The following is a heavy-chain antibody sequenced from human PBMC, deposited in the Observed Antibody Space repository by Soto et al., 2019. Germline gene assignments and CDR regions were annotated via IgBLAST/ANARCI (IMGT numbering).Heavy chain of an antibody. Sequence: PSQTLSLTCAISGDSVSSNSAAWNWIRQSPSRGLEWLGRTYYRSKWYNDYAVSVRSRITINPDTSKNQFSLQLNSVTPEDTAVYYCARSYIHIYLRARKNYYYCGMDVWGQGTTVTVSS. CDR2: TYYRSKWYN. CDR3: ARSYIHIYLRARKNYYYCGMDV. V-gene: IGHV6-1*01. D-gene: IGHD2-2*02. CDR1: GDSVSSNSAA. J-gene: IGHJ6*02.